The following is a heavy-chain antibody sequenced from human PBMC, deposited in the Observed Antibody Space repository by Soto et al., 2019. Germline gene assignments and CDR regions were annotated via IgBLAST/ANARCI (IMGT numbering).Heavy chain of an antibody. CDR3: ARGQEGVVATH. CDR1: GGSLSGYY. Sequence: QVQLQQWGAGLLKPSETLSLKCAVTGGSLSGYYWSWIRQPPGKGLEWIGEVKDGGHTNYSPSLRGRVTISSDTSNIQCSLRLNSVTAADTGVYYCARGQEGVVATHWDHGSLVTVSS. V-gene: IGHV4-34*01. J-gene: IGHJ4*01. CDR2: VKDGGHT. D-gene: IGHD5-12*01.